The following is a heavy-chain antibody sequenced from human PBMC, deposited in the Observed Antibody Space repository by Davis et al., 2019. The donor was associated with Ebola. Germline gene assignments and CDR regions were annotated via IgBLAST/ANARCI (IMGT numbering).Heavy chain of an antibody. V-gene: IGHV3-7*01. CDR2: IKEDGSEK. CDR3: ARLDTMVQGVIIGDPFDH. J-gene: IGHJ4*02. Sequence: PGGSLRLSCAASGFTFSSYWMNWVRQAPGKGLEWVANIKEDGSEKYYVDSVKGRFTISRDNAKNSLYLQMNSLRAEDTAVYYCARLDTMVQGVIIGDPFDHWGQGTLVTVSS. CDR1: GFTFSSYW. D-gene: IGHD3-10*01.